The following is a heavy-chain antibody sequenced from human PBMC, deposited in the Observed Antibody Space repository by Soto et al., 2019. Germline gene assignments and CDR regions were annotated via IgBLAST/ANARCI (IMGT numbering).Heavy chain of an antibody. J-gene: IGHJ4*02. CDR1: GFTFSSYA. Sequence: PGGSLRLSCAASGFTFSSYAMSWVRQAPGKGLEWGSAISGSGGSTYYADSVKGRFTISRDNSKNTLYVQMNSLRDEDTAAYYCAKGRYSSSSGLDYWGQGTLVTVSS. D-gene: IGHD6-6*01. CDR3: AKGRYSSSSGLDY. CDR2: ISGSGGST. V-gene: IGHV3-23*01.